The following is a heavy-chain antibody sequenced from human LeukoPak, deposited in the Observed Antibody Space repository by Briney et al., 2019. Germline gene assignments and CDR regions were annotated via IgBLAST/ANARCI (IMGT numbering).Heavy chain of an antibody. CDR3: ARDAENWFGLDFDY. V-gene: IGHV3-7*01. Sequence: LAGGSLRLSCAASGFNFGNYWMSWVRQAPGKGLEWVANINQDESEKYYVDSVKGRFTISRDNAKRSLFLQMNSLRAEDTAVYYCARDAENWFGLDFDYWGQGTLVIVSS. CDR2: INQDESEK. D-gene: IGHD3/OR15-3a*01. J-gene: IGHJ4*02. CDR1: GFNFGNYW.